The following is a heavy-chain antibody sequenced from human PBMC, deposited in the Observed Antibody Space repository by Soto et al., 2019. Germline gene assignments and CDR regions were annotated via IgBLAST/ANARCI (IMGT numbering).Heavy chain of an antibody. CDR2: ISGTSDYI. CDR3: ARDLSSVAGTPDVFDI. CDR1: GGTLSSAI. J-gene: IGHJ3*02. Sequence: PGGALRVSCSGSGGTLSSAIINVGRHSPEKELELVSAISGTSDYIYYADSVKGRFTISRDNTKNSLYLQMNSLRVEDTAVYYCARDLSSVAGTPDVFDIWAQGTIVTVSS. D-gene: IGHD6-19*01. V-gene: IGHV3-21*01.